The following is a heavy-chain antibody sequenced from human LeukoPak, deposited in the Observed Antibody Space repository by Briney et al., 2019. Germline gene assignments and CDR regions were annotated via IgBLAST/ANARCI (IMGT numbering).Heavy chain of an antibody. D-gene: IGHD3-10*01. J-gene: IGHJ5*02. V-gene: IGHV1-2*02. CDR3: ARGSTYYYGSANWFDP. CDR1: GYTFTGYY. CDR2: INPNSGGT. Sequence: RASVKVSCKASGYTFTGYYMHWVRQAPGQGLEWMGWINPNSGGTNYAQKFQGRVTMTRDTSISTAYMELSRLRPDDTAVYYCARGSTYYYGSANWFDPWGQGTLVTVSS.